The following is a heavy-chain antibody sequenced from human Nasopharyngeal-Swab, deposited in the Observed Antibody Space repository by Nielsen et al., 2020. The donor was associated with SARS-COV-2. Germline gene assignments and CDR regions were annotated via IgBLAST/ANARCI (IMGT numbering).Heavy chain of an antibody. CDR2: IIPIFGTA. Sequence: SVRVSCKASRGTFSSYAISWVRQAPGQGLEWMGGIIPIFGTANYAQKFQGRVTITADESTSTAYMELSSLRSEDTAVYYCARVTAMAEGYYYGIDVWGQGTTVTVSS. CDR1: RGTFSSYA. CDR3: ARVTAMAEGYYYGIDV. J-gene: IGHJ6*02. V-gene: IGHV1-69*13. D-gene: IGHD5-18*01.